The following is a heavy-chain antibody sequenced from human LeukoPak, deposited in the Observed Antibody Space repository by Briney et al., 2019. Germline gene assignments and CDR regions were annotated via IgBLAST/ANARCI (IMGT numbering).Heavy chain of an antibody. CDR2: ISWNSRII. Sequence: PGGSLRLSCAASGFIFDDYAMYWVRQAPGKGLEWVSGISWNSRIIDYADPVKGRFTISRDNAKGSLYLQVNSLTTEDTAFYYCARLTGAASGTYYFDFWGQGTLVTVSS. CDR3: ARLTGAASGTYYFDF. J-gene: IGHJ4*02. D-gene: IGHD3-9*01. CDR1: GFIFDDYA. V-gene: IGHV3-9*01.